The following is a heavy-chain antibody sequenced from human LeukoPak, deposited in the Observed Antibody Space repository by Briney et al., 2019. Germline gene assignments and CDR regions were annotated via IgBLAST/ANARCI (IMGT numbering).Heavy chain of an antibody. CDR3: ASLGYSSSWYYYYYGMDV. Sequence: GGSLRLSCAASGFTFSSYAMHWVRQAPGKGLEWVAVISYDGSNKYYADSVKGRFTISRDNSKDTLYLQMSSLRAEDTAVYYCASLGYSSSWYYYYYGMDVWGQGTTVTVSS. D-gene: IGHD6-13*01. CDR2: ISYDGSNK. J-gene: IGHJ6*02. CDR1: GFTFSSYA. V-gene: IGHV3-30-3*01.